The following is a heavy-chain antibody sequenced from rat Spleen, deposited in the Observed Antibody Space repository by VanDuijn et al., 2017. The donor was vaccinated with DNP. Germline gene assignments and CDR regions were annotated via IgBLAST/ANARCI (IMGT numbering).Heavy chain of an antibody. Sequence: EVQLVESGGGLVQPGRSLKLSCAASGFSFSDYYMAWIRQAPTKGLEWVAYIRYDGGSTYYGDSVKGRFTISRDNAESTLYLQMNILRSEDMATYYCARLYNSGYFFDYWGQGVMVTVSS. CDR2: IRYDGGST. CDR1: GFSFSDYY. J-gene: IGHJ2*01. D-gene: IGHD4-3*01. V-gene: IGHV5-22*01. CDR3: ARLYNSGYFFDY.